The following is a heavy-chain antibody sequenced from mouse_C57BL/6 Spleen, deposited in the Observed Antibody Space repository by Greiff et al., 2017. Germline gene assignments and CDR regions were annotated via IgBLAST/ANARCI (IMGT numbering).Heavy chain of an antibody. D-gene: IGHD2-4*01. Sequence: QVQLQQPGAELVKPGASVKLSCKASGYTFTSYWMHWVKQRPGQGLEWIGMIHPSSGSTNYNEKFKSKATLTVDKSSSTAYMQLSSLTSEDSAVDYCAREDDYDWFADWGQGTMVTVSA. CDR2: IHPSSGST. J-gene: IGHJ3*01. V-gene: IGHV1-64*01. CDR3: AREDDYDWFAD. CDR1: GYTFTSYW.